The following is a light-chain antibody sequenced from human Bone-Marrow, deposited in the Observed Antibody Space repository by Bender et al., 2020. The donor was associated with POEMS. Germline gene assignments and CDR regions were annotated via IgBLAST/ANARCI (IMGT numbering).Light chain of an antibody. V-gene: IGLV6-57*01. Sequence: NFMLTQPHSVSGSPGETVTISCTRSSGSIDTNYVQWYQQRPGSSPNTVIYEHSRRPSGIPDRFSGSLDSSSNSASLTISALKTEDEADYYCQSADSSGTWVFGGGTELTVL. J-gene: IGLJ3*02. CDR1: SGSIDTNY. CDR3: QSADSSGTWV. CDR2: EHS.